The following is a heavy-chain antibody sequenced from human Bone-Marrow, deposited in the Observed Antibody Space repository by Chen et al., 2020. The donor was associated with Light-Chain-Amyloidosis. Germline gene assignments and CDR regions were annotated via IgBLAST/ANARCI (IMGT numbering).Heavy chain of an antibody. CDR2: ISSSGSTI. J-gene: IGHJ3*02. Sequence: EVQLVESGGGLVQPGGSLRLSCAASGFTFSSYEMNWVRQAPGKGLEWVSYISSSGSTIYYADSVKGRFTSSRDNAKNSLYLQMNSLRAEDTAVYYCARVGFYNWNVHNAFDIWGQGTMVTVSS. V-gene: IGHV3-48*03. D-gene: IGHD1-1*01. CDR1: GFTFSSYE. CDR3: ARVGFYNWNVHNAFDI.